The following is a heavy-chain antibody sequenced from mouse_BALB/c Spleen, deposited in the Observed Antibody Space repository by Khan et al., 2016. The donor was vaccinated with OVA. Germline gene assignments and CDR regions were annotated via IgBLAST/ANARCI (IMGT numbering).Heavy chain of an antibody. D-gene: IGHD2-3*01. Sequence: VQLKQSGAELVKPGASVKLSCTASGFNIIDTYLHWVKQRPEQGLEWIGRIAPANGNSKYDPKFQGKATITADTSSNTSYLQLNSLTSEDSAVYYCARRSYDPRDFEVWGAGTTVTVSS. CDR3: ARRSYDPRDFEV. CDR2: IAPANGNS. J-gene: IGHJ1*01. CDR1: GFNIIDTY. V-gene: IGHV14-3*02.